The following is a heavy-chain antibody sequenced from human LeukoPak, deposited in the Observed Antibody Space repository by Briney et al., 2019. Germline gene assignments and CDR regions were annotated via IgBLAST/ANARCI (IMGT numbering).Heavy chain of an antibody. Sequence: GGSLRLSCAASGFTFSSYAMHWVRQAPGKGLEYVSAISSNGGSTYYANSVKGRFTISRDNSKNTLYLQMGSLRAEDMAVYYCARGSGTAGYYYGMDVWGQGTTVTVSS. CDR1: GFTFSSYA. CDR2: ISSNGGST. J-gene: IGHJ6*02. V-gene: IGHV3-64*01. D-gene: IGHD1-26*01. CDR3: ARGSGTAGYYYGMDV.